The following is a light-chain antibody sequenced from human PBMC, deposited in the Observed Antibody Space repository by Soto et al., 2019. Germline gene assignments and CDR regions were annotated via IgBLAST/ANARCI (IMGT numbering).Light chain of an antibody. Sequence: QSVLTQPPSASGTPGQRVTISCSGSSSNIGSNYVYWYQQLPGTAPKLLIYSNNQRPSGVPDRFSGSKSGTSASLAISGLRSEDEADYYCAAWDDSLSGWVFGGGTQ. CDR1: SSNIGSNY. CDR3: AAWDDSLSGWV. V-gene: IGLV1-47*02. J-gene: IGLJ3*02. CDR2: SNN.